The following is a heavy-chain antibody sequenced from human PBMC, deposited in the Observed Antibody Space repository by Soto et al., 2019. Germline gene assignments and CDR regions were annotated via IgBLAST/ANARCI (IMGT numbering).Heavy chain of an antibody. Sequence: QVRQVQSGAEVKKTGSSVKVSCEASGTTFSNFAIGWVRQAPGQGLEWMGGIILPFGTPNYAQKFQGRVTISADESMTTAYMELRGLRSEDTAVYYCVRGPDYEGYFDYWGQGTLVTVSS. V-gene: IGHV1-69*12. CDR1: GTTFSNFA. D-gene: IGHD3-22*01. J-gene: IGHJ4*02. CDR3: VRGPDYEGYFDY. CDR2: IILPFGTP.